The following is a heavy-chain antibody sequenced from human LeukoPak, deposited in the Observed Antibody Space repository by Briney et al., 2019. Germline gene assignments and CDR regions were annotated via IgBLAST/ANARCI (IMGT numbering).Heavy chain of an antibody. D-gene: IGHD3-3*02. Sequence: SETLSLTCAVYGGSFSGYYWSWIRQPPGEGLEWIGEINHSGSTNYNPSLKSRVTISVDTSKNQFSLKLSSVTAADTAVYYCARLPLSRYYFDYWGQGTLVTVSS. CDR2: INHSGST. V-gene: IGHV4-34*01. CDR1: GGSFSGYY. CDR3: ARLPLSRYYFDY. J-gene: IGHJ4*02.